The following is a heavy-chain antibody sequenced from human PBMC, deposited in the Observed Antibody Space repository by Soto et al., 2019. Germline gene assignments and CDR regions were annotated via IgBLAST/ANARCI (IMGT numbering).Heavy chain of an antibody. CDR1: GGTFSSYA. V-gene: IGHV1-69*13. J-gene: IGHJ6*02. D-gene: IGHD2-2*01. CDR3: ARVEEYCSSTSCYRDYYYYGMDV. Sequence: SVKVSCKASGGTFSSYAISWVRQAPGQGLEWMGGIIPIFGTANYAQKFQGRVTITADESTSTAYMELSSLRSEDTAVYYCARVEEYCSSTSCYRDYYYYGMDVWGQGTAVPVSS. CDR2: IIPIFGTA.